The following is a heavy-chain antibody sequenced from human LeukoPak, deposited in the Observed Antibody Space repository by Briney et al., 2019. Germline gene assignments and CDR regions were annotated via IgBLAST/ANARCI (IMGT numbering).Heavy chain of an antibody. CDR3: TASLYSGRYFDY. D-gene: IGHD1-26*01. Sequence: GGSLRLSCAASGFAFSNAWMNWVRQTPGKGLEWVGRIKSKTDGGAIDYAAPVKGRFTISRDDSKNTLYLQMNSLTTEDTAIYHCTASLYSGRYFDYWSQGTLVTVSS. CDR2: IKSKTDGGAI. J-gene: IGHJ4*02. V-gene: IGHV3-15*01. CDR1: GFAFSNAW.